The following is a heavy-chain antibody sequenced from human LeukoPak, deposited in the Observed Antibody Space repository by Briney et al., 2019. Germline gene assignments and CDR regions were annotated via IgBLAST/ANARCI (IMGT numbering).Heavy chain of an antibody. V-gene: IGHV3-74*01. CDR3: ARGGGLDV. J-gene: IGHJ6*02. CDR2: INRGGSRT. Sequence: GGSLRLSCAASGFTFSNHWMHWVRQAPGKGLMWVSRINRGGSRTDYADSVKGRFTISRDDAKNTLYLQLNSLRAEDTAVYFCARGGGLDVWGQGATVTVSS. D-gene: IGHD3-16*01. CDR1: GFTFSNHW.